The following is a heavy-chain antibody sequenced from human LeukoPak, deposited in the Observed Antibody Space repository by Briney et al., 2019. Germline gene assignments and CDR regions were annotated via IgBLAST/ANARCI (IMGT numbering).Heavy chain of an antibody. CDR2: INHRGST. J-gene: IGHJ5*02. Sequence: PSETLSLTCTVSGGSISSYYWSWIRQPPGKGLEWIGEINHRGSTNYNPSLKSRVTVSLDTSKNQFSLKLSSVTAADTAVYYCARDSSDTIFGVVQNWFDPWGQGTLVTASS. D-gene: IGHD3-3*01. V-gene: IGHV4-34*01. CDR1: GGSISSYY. CDR3: ARDSSDTIFGVVQNWFDP.